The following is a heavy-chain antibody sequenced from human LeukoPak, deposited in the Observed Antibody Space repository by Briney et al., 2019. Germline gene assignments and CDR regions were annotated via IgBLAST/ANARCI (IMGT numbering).Heavy chain of an antibody. J-gene: IGHJ4*02. CDR1: GYTFTSYY. V-gene: IGHV1-46*01. CDR2: INPSGGST. D-gene: IGHD3-16*01. CDR3: ARDSVLGDCDY. Sequence: ASVKVSCKASGYTFTSYYMHWVRQAPGQGLEWMGIINPSGGSTSYAQKFQGRVTMTRDTSTSTVYMELSSLRSEDTAVYFCARDSVLGDCDYWGQGTLVTVFS.